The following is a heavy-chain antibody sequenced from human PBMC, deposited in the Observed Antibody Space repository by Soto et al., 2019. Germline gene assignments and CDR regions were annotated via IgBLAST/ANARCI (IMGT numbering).Heavy chain of an antibody. CDR3: ARRIVRYDFWSGYLGNFDY. V-gene: IGHV4-61*01. CDR2: IYYSGST. Sequence: SETLSLTCTVSGGSVSSGSYYWSWIRQPPGKGLEWIGYIYYSGSTNYNPSLESRVTISVDTSKNQFSLKLSSVTAADTAVYYCARRIVRYDFWSGYLGNFDYWGQGTLVTVSS. J-gene: IGHJ4*02. D-gene: IGHD3-3*01. CDR1: GGSVSSGSYY.